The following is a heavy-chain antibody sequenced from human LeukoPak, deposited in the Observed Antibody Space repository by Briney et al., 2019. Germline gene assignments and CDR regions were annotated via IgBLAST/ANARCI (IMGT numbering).Heavy chain of an antibody. V-gene: IGHV3-7*01. J-gene: IGHJ4*02. CDR3: AYGSYLDY. D-gene: IGHD1-26*01. CDR2: IKQDGSEK. CDR1: GFTFSYYY. Sequence: GGSLRLSCAASGFTFSYYYMSGVRQAPGKGLEWVANIKQDGSEKYYVDSVKGRFTISRDNAKNSLYLQMNSLRAEDTAVYYCAYGSYLDYWGQGTLVTVSS.